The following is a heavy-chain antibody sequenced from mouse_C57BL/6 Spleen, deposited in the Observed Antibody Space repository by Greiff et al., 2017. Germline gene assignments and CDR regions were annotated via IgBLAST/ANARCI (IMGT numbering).Heavy chain of an antibody. D-gene: IGHD2-4*01. CDR2: IWSGGST. Sequence: QVQLKESGPGLVQPSQSLSITCTVSGFSFTSYGVHWVRQSPGKGLEWLGVIWSGGSTDYNAAFISRLSISKDNSKSQVFFKMNSLQADDTAIYYCARKDDYDEEGFDYWGQGTTLTVSS. CDR3: ARKDDYDEEGFDY. CDR1: GFSFTSYG. J-gene: IGHJ2*01. V-gene: IGHV2-2*01.